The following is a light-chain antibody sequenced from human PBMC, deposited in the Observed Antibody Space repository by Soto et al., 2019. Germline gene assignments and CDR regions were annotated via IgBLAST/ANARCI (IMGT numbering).Light chain of an antibody. Sequence: DIQMTQSPSTLSASVGDRVTITCRASQSISSWLAWYQQKPGKAPKLLIYDASSLESGVPSRFSGSGSGTEFTLTISSLQLDDFATYYCQQYNSYGTFGQGTKVEIK. CDR2: DAS. V-gene: IGKV1-5*01. CDR3: QQYNSYGT. J-gene: IGKJ1*01. CDR1: QSISSW.